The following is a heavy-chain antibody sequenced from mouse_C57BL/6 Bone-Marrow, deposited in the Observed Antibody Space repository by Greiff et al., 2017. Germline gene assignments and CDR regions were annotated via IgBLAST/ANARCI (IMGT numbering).Heavy chain of an antibody. CDR2: IDPSDSYT. Sequence: QVQLQQSGAELVRPGTSVKLSCKASGYTFTSYWMHWVKQRPGQGLEWIGVIDPSDSYTNYNQKFKGKATLTVDTSSSTAYMQLSSLTSEDSAVYYCARSYGTYYFDYWGQGTTLTVSS. CDR3: ARSYGTYYFDY. D-gene: IGHD1-1*01. CDR1: GYTFTSYW. V-gene: IGHV1-59*01. J-gene: IGHJ2*01.